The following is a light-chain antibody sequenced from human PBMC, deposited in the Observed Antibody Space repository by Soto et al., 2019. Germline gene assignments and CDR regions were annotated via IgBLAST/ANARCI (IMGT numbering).Light chain of an antibody. CDR2: GDS. J-gene: IGLJ1*01. Sequence: QSALTQPASVSGSPGQSIAISCAGTSSDVGGSTHVSWYQHHPGEAPKLLIYGDSNRPSGVSDRFSGSKSGNTASLTISGLQAGDEADYYCNSYTTNSTYVFGTGTQLTVL. CDR1: SSDVGGSTH. V-gene: IGLV2-14*01. CDR3: NSYTTNSTYV.